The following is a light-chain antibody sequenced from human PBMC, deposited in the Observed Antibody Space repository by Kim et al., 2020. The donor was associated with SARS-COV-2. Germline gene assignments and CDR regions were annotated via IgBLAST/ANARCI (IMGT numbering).Light chain of an antibody. CDR3: QQYGYSTWR. Sequence: EMELTQSPGTLSLSPGERATLSCRASQSINNNYLAWYQRKVGQPPRLLIYGASSRATGIPGRFSGSGSGTDFTLTISSLEPEDFAVYYCQQYGYSTWRFWPGAKVESK. CDR1: QSINNNY. CDR2: GAS. J-gene: IGKJ1*01. V-gene: IGKV3-20*01.